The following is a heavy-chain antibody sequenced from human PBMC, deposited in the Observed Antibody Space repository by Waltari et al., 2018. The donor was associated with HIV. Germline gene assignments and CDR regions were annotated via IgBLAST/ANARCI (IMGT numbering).Heavy chain of an antibody. Sequence: QVQLQESGPGLVKPSETLSLTCPVSGGSLSSYYWSWIRQPPGKGLEWIGYIYYSGSTNYNPSLKSRVTISVDTSKNQFSLKLSSVTAADTAVYYCARAGKQLEEVFPTYYFDYWGQGTLVTVSS. CDR1: GGSLSSYY. D-gene: IGHD6-6*01. V-gene: IGHV4-59*01. CDR2: IYYSGST. J-gene: IGHJ4*02. CDR3: ARAGKQLEEVFPTYYFDY.